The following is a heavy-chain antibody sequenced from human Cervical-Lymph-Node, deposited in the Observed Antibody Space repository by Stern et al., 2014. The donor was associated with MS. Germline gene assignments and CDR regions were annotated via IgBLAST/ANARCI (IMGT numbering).Heavy chain of an antibody. Sequence: EVQLVESGGGLVKPGGSLRLSCAASGFTFSSYSMHWVRQAPGKGLEWVSSISSSSSYIYYADSVKGRFTISRDNAKNSLYLQMNSLRAEDTAVYYCAREEYYYDSSGYSHWGQGTLVTVSS. CDR1: GFTFSSYS. D-gene: IGHD3-22*01. J-gene: IGHJ4*02. CDR2: ISSSSSYI. CDR3: AREEYYYDSSGYSH. V-gene: IGHV3-21*01.